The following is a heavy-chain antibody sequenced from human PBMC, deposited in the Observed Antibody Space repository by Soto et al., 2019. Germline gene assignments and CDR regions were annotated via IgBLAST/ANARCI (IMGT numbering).Heavy chain of an antibody. V-gene: IGHV1-2*02. Sequence: QVQLVQSGAEVKKSGASVKVSCKPSGYSFSDYFIQWVRQAPGQGLEWVAWINPKTAATNYAKKFQGRVSLRWNTSSTTADMELTRLRPDDTAVYYCARIKWGLNYYNGMDVWGQGTTVIVSS. CDR3: ARIKWGLNYYNGMDV. D-gene: IGHD1-26*01. J-gene: IGHJ6*02. CDR1: GYSFSDYF. CDR2: INPKTAAT.